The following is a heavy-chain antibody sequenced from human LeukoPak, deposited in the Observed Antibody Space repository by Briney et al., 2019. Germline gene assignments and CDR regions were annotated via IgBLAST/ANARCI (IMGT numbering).Heavy chain of an antibody. J-gene: IGHJ4*02. V-gene: IGHV1-58*01. D-gene: IGHD3-10*01. Sequence: ASVKVSCKASGFTFTSSAVQRVRQARGQRLEWIGWIVVGSGNTNYAQKFQERVTITRDMSTSTAYMELSSLRSEDTAVYYCAAGWYGSGSPKGDYWGQGTLVTVSS. CDR3: AAGWYGSGSPKGDY. CDR2: IVVGSGNT. CDR1: GFTFTSSA.